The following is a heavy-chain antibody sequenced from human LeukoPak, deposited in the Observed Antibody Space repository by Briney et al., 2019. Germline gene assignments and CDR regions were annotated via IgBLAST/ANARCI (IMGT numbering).Heavy chain of an antibody. CDR3: APAIAAAAPDFDP. CDR2: INSDGSST. CDR1: GFTLSSYW. D-gene: IGHD6-13*01. Sequence: GGSLRLSCAASGFTLSSYWMHWVRQAPGKGLVWVSRINSDGSSTSYADSVKGRFTISRDNAKNTLYLQMNSLRAEDTAVYYCAPAIAAAAPDFDPWGQGTLVTVSS. V-gene: IGHV3-74*01. J-gene: IGHJ5*02.